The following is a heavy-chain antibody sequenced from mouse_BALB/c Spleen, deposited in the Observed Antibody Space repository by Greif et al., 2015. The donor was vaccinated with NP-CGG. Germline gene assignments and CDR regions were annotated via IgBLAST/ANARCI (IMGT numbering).Heavy chain of an antibody. D-gene: IGHD4-1*01. CDR1: GYTFTSYT. J-gene: IGHJ3*01. V-gene: IGHV1-4*01. Sequence: QVTLKECGAELARPGASVKMSCKASGYTFTSYTMHWVKQRPGQGLEWIGYINPSSGYTNYNQKFKDKATLTADKSSSTAYMQLSSLTSEDSAVYYCARWDGAYWGQGTLVTVSA. CDR3: ARWDGAY. CDR2: INPSSGYT.